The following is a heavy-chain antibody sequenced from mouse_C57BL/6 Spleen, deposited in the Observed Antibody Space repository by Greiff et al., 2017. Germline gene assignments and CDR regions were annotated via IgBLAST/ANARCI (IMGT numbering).Heavy chain of an antibody. V-gene: IGHV6-6*01. CDR3: TRGYSNYPSFDY. CDR2: IRNKANNHAT. CDR1: GFTFSDAW. D-gene: IGHD2-5*01. J-gene: IGHJ2*01. Sequence: EVKLMESGGGLVQPGGSMKLSCAASGFTFSDAWMDWVRPSPEKGLEWVAEIRNKANNHATYYAESVKGRFTISRDDSKSSVYLQMNSLRAEDTGIYYCTRGYSNYPSFDYWGQGTTLTVSS.